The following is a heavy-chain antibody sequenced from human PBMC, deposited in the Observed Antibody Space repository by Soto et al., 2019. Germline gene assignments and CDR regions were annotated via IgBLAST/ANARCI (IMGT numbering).Heavy chain of an antibody. Sequence: SVKVSCKASGGTFSSYAISWVRQAPGQGLEWMGGIIPIFGTANYAQKFQGRVTITADESTSTAYMELSSLRSEDTAVYYCARVYDSSGYSRSWFDPWGQGTLVTVPQ. D-gene: IGHD3-22*01. CDR2: IIPIFGTA. V-gene: IGHV1-69*13. J-gene: IGHJ5*02. CDR1: GGTFSSYA. CDR3: ARVYDSSGYSRSWFDP.